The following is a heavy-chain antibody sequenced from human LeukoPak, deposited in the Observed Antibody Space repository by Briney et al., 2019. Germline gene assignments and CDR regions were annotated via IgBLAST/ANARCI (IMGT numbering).Heavy chain of an antibody. D-gene: IGHD5-18*01. J-gene: IGHJ4*02. V-gene: IGHV3-21*01. Sequence: PGGSLRLSCAASGFTFSSYSMNWVRQAPGKGLGWVSSISSSSSYIYYADSVKGRFTISRDNAKNSLYLQMNSLRAEDTAVYYCAREGVYSYGYFYWGQGTLVTVSS. CDR2: ISSSSSYI. CDR1: GFTFSSYS. CDR3: AREGVYSYGYFY.